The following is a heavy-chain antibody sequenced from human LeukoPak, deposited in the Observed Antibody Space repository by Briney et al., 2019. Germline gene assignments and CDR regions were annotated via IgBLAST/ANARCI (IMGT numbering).Heavy chain of an antibody. CDR3: ARARATFGGVIDY. CDR2: MNPNSGNT. CDR1: GYTFTSYD. Sequence: GASVKVSCKTSGYTFTSYDINWVRQATGQGLEWMEWMNPNSGNTGYAQKFQGRVTMTRNTSISTAYMELSSLRSEDTAVYYCARARATFGGVIDYWGQGTLVTVSS. J-gene: IGHJ4*02. D-gene: IGHD3-16*01. V-gene: IGHV1-8*01.